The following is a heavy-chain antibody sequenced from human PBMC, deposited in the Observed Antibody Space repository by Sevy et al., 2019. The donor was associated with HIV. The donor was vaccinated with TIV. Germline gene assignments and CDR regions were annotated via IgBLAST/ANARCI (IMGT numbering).Heavy chain of an antibody. J-gene: IGHJ4*02. CDR3: AHRRMVRGVITAPFDY. D-gene: IGHD3-10*01. V-gene: IGHV2-5*02. CDR2: IYWDDDT. Sequence: SGPTLVNPTQTLTLTCTFSGFSLSTSGVGVGWIRQPPGKALERLALIYWDDDTRYSPSLKSRLNITKDTSTNQVVLTMTNMDPVDTATYFCAHRRMVRGVITAPFDYWGQGTLVTVSS. CDR1: GFSLSTSGVG.